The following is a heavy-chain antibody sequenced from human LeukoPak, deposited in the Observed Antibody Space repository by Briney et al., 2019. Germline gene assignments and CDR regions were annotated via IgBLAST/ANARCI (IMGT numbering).Heavy chain of an antibody. J-gene: IGHJ4*01. CDR3: ARDRGWQQFDY. CDR2: IKQDGSEK. CDR1: GLTFSSYW. Sequence: GGSLRLSCAASGLTFSSYWMSWVRQAPGRGLEWVANIKQDGSEKYYVDSVKGRFTISRDNAKNSLYLELNSLRAEDTGVYFCARDRGWQQFDYWGQGTLVTVSS. D-gene: IGHD3-10*01. V-gene: IGHV3-7*01.